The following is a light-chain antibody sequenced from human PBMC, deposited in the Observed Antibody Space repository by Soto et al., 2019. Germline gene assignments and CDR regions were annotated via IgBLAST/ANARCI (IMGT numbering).Light chain of an antibody. J-gene: IGKJ1*01. Sequence: DIQMTQHHSTPPGSVGERVTMTCRSSQTISSWLAWYQQKPGKAHKLLIYKASTLKSGVKSRFSGSGSGTEFTLTISSLQPDDFATYYCQPYNSYSEAFGKGTKVE. CDR1: QTISSW. CDR3: QPYNSYSEA. V-gene: IGKV1-5*03. CDR2: KAS.